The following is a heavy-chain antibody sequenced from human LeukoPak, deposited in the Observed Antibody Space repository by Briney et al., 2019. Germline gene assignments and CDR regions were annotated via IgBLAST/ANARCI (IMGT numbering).Heavy chain of an antibody. CDR3: ARERNGWPPDY. Sequence: ASVKVSCXASGYTFTSFGISWVRQAPGQGLEWMGWISAYNGNTDYAQKFQGRVTMTKDTSTSTVYMELRSLRSDDTAVYYCARERNGWPPDYWGQGTLVTVSS. J-gene: IGHJ4*02. CDR1: GYTFTSFG. V-gene: IGHV1-18*01. CDR2: ISAYNGNT. D-gene: IGHD6-19*01.